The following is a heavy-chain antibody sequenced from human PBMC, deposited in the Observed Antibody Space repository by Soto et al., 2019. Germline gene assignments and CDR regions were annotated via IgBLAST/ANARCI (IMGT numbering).Heavy chain of an antibody. Sequence: QLQLQESGPGLVKPSETLSLTCTVSGGTISSTSYYWGWIRQPPGKGLEWIGSIYYSGSAYYNPSLTGRVTISVDTSKNQFSLKLSSVTASDSAVYYCARHVASTAQNFDYWGQGTLVTVSS. V-gene: IGHV4-39*01. CDR1: GGTISSTSYY. CDR3: ARHVASTAQNFDY. D-gene: IGHD4-17*01. J-gene: IGHJ4*02. CDR2: IYYSGSA.